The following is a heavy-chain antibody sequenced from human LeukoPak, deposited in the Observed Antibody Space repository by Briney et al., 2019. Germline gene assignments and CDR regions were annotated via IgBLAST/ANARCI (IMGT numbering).Heavy chain of an antibody. J-gene: IGHJ4*02. CDR1: GGSIGGYS. D-gene: IGHD3-10*01. CDR3: ARDAESYASGSYTPFDY. CDR2: IYYSGSI. V-gene: IGHV4-59*01. Sequence: RSSETLSLTCTVSGGSIGGYSWSWIRQPPGKGLEWIGYIYYSGSINYNPSLKSRVTISVDPSKNQFSLKLTSVTAADTAVYFCARDAESYASGSYTPFDYWGQGTLVTVSS.